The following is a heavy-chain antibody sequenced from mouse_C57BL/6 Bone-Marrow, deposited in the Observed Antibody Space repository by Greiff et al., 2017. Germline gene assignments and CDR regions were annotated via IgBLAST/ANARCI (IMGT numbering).Heavy chain of an antibody. V-gene: IGHV1-69*01. CDR1: GYTFTSYW. D-gene: IGHD2-2*01. Sequence: QVQLKQPGAELVMPGASVKLSCKASGYTFTSYWMHWVKQRPGQGLEWIGEIDPSGSYTNYNEKFKGKSTLTVDKSSSTAYMQLSILTSEASAVYYCASAVYGYDAGFAYWGQGTLVTVSA. CDR2: IDPSGSYT. CDR3: ASAVYGYDAGFAY. J-gene: IGHJ3*01.